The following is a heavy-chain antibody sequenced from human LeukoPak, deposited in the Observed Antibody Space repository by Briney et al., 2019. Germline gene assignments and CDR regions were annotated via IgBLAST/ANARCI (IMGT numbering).Heavy chain of an antibody. CDR2: IFPSGGEI. V-gene: IGHV3-23*01. Sequence: GGSLRLSCAASGFTFSTFATIWVRQPPGKGLEWVSSIFPSGGEIHYADSVRGRFTISRDNSKSILSLQMNSLRSDDTAVYYCARVGDYDILTGYYFVGICDYWGQGTLVTVSS. D-gene: IGHD3-9*01. CDR1: GFTFSTFA. CDR3: ARVGDYDILTGYYFVGICDY. J-gene: IGHJ4*02.